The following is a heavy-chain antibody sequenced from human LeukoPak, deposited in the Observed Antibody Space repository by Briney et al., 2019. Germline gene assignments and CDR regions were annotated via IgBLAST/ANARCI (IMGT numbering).Heavy chain of an antibody. CDR1: GFTFSDYY. CDR2: ISGSGGST. CDR3: AKDVRVEVGATFDY. J-gene: IGHJ4*02. Sequence: GGSLRLSCAASGFTFSDYYMSWIRQAPGKGLEWVSAISGSGGSTYYADSVKGRFTISRDNSKNTLYLQMNSLRAEDTAVYYCAKDVRVEVGATFDYWGQGTLVTVSS. D-gene: IGHD1-26*01. V-gene: IGHV3-23*01.